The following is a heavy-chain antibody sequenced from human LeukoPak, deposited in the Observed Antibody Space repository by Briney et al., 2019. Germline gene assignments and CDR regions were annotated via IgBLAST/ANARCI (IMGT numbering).Heavy chain of an antibody. CDR3: AIHDYHSNSDAFDV. CDR1: GFTFSSYG. J-gene: IGHJ3*01. Sequence: GGSLRLSCAASGFTFSSYGMHWVRQAPGKGLEWVAVIWYDGSNKYYADSVKGRFTISRDSAKNSLYLQMNSLRAEDTAVYYCAIHDYHSNSDAFDVWGQGTMVTVSS. CDR2: IWYDGSNK. D-gene: IGHD4-23*01. V-gene: IGHV3-33*03.